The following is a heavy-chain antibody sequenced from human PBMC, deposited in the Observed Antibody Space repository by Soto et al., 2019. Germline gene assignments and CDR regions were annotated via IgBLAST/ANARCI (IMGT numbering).Heavy chain of an antibody. V-gene: IGHV1-69*13. J-gene: IGHJ4*02. Sequence: ASVKVSCKASGGTFSSFGISWVRQAPGQGLEWMGGIIPVFGRPNYAQRFRGRLTITADESTNTGYMELIDLRSEDTAVYYCAREGSGYNFWGQGTQVTVSS. CDR3: AREGSGYNF. CDR2: IIPVFGRP. D-gene: IGHD5-12*01. CDR1: GGTFSSFG.